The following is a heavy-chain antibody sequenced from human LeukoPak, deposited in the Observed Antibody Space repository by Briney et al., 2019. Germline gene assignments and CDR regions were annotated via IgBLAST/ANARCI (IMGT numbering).Heavy chain of an antibody. CDR3: ARAEPLDY. Sequence: GGSLRLSCAASGFTFSSYGMHWVRQAPGKGLEWVSVIYSGGNTYYADSVKGRFTISRDNSKNTLYLQMNSLRAEDTAVYYCARAEPLDYWGQGTLVTVSS. V-gene: IGHV3-NL1*01. D-gene: IGHD1-14*01. CDR1: GFTFSSYG. CDR2: IYSGGNT. J-gene: IGHJ4*02.